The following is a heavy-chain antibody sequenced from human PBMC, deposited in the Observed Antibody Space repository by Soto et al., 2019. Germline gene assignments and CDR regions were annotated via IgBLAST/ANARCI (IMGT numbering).Heavy chain of an antibody. D-gene: IGHD5-12*01. Sequence: GGSLRLSCAASGFTFSSYAMSWVRQAPGKGLEWVSAISGSGDSTYYADSVKGRFTISRDNSKNTLYLQMNSLRAEDMAVYYCAKPVAVIVATICMDVWGQGTTVTVSS. V-gene: IGHV3-23*01. CDR1: GFTFSSYA. CDR3: AKPVAVIVATICMDV. CDR2: ISGSGDST. J-gene: IGHJ6*02.